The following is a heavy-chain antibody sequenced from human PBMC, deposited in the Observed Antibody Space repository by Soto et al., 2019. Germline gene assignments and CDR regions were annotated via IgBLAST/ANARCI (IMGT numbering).Heavy chain of an antibody. CDR3: ARGENYFWSGYLYSSDY. CDR2: ISAYDGNT. Sequence: QVQLVQSGAEVKKPGASVKVSCKASGYTFTSYGISWVRQAPGQGLEWLGWISAYDGNTNYAQKRQGRVTMTTDTSSSTAYMELGSLRSDDTAVYYWARGENYFWSGYLYSSDYWGQGTLVTVSS. CDR1: GYTFTSYG. V-gene: IGHV1-18*01. D-gene: IGHD3-3*01. J-gene: IGHJ4*02.